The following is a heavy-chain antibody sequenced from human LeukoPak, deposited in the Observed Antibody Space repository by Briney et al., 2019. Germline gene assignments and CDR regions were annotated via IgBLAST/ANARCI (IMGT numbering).Heavy chain of an antibody. Sequence: ASVTVSCKASGYTFTGYYVHWVRQAPGQGLEWMGRINPNSGGTNYAQKFQGRVTMTRDTSISTAYMELSRLRSDDTAVYYCARDTYSSSWNYWGQGTLVTVSS. D-gene: IGHD6-13*01. J-gene: IGHJ4*02. V-gene: IGHV1-2*06. CDR3: ARDTYSSSWNY. CDR1: GYTFTGYY. CDR2: INPNSGGT.